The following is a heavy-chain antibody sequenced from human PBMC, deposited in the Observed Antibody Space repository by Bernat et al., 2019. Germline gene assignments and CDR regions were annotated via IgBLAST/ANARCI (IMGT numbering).Heavy chain of an antibody. CDR2: IYYSGST. D-gene: IGHD2-15*01. J-gene: IGHJ6*04. CDR1: GGSISSYY. CDR3: ARGRKGWFRSLDV. Sequence: QVQLQESGPGLVKPSETLSLTCTVSGGSISSYYWSWIRQPPGKGLEWIGYIYYSGSTNYNPSLKSRVTISVDTSKNQFSLKLSSVTAADTAVYYCARGRKGWFRSLDVWGKGTTVTVSS. V-gene: IGHV4-59*01.